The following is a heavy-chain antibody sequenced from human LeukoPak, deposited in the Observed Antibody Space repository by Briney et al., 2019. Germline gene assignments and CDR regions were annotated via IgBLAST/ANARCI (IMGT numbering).Heavy chain of an antibody. D-gene: IGHD3-22*01. CDR3: AKAGVRYYDSSGLHAFDI. Sequence: PSETLSLTCTVSGRSISSTSYFWGWIRQPPGRGLEWIGTIYYSGSTYYNPSLKSRVTMSVDTSRNQFSLKLSSVNAADTAVYYCAKAGVRYYDSSGLHAFDIWGQGTMVTVSS. CDR1: GRSISSTSYF. CDR2: IYYSGST. V-gene: IGHV4-39*01. J-gene: IGHJ3*02.